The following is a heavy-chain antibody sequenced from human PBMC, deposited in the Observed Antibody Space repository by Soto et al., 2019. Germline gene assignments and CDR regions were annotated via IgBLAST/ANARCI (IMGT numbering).Heavy chain of an antibody. V-gene: IGHV3-13*01. Sequence: EVQLVESGGGLVQPGGSLRLSCAASGFTSSSYDMHWVRQVTGKGLEWVSAIGTAGDTYYPGFVKGRFTISRENAKNSLYLQINSLRAGDTAVYYCARAPMDVYGDYVGYAMDVWGQGTTVTVSS. J-gene: IGHJ6*02. CDR1: GFTSSSYD. CDR3: ARAPMDVYGDYVGYAMDV. CDR2: IGTAGDT. D-gene: IGHD4-17*01.